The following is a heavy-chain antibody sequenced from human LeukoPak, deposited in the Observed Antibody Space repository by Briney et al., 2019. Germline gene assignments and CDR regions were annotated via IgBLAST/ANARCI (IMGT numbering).Heavy chain of an antibody. Sequence: SETLSLTCTVSGGSISSGDYYWSWIRQPPGKGLEWIGYIYYSGSTYYNPSLKSRVTISVDTSKNQFSLKLSSVTAADTAVYYCARGVYYYDSSGPYYYYYGMDVWGQGTTVTVSS. V-gene: IGHV4-30-4*01. CDR1: GGSISSGDYY. D-gene: IGHD3-22*01. CDR3: ARGVYYYDSSGPYYYYYGMDV. CDR2: IYYSGST. J-gene: IGHJ6*02.